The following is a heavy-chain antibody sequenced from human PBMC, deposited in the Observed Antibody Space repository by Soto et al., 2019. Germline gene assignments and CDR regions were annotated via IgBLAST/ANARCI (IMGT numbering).Heavy chain of an antibody. CDR3: VREAYIGYGHAIDH. CDR2: NYYSGTT. J-gene: IGHJ4*01. D-gene: IGHD5-12*01. Sequence: ASETLSLTCAVSGVSISSYYWSWIRQPPGKGLEWIGYNYYSGTTNYNPSLKSRVTISVDTSKNQFFLRLTSVTAADTAVYYCVREAYIGYGHAIDHWG. CDR1: GVSISSYY. V-gene: IGHV4-59*01.